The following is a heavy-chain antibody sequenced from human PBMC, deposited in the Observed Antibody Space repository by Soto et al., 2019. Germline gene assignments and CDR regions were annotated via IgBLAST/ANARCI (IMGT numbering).Heavy chain of an antibody. V-gene: IGHV5-51*01. CDR2: IYPGDSDT. D-gene: IGHD3-10*01. CDR1: GYSFTSYW. CDR3: ARLSGVWFGELSPPSDWFDP. Sequence: GESLKISCKGSGYSFTSYWIGWVRQMPGKGLEWMGIIYPGDSDTRYSPSFQGQVTISADKSISTAYLQWSSLKASDTAMYYCARLSGVWFGELSPPSDWFDPWGQGTLVTVSS. J-gene: IGHJ5*02.